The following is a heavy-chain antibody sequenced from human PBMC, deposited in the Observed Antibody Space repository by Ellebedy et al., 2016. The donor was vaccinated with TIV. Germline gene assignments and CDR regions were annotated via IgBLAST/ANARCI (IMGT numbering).Heavy chain of an antibody. J-gene: IGHJ3*02. V-gene: IGHV3-74*01. CDR3: VTGGSSSSDVAFEI. Sequence: GGSLRLSXAASGFTFSSHWMHWVRQAPGKGLIWVSRINDDGSSTSYGDSVKGRFTMSRDNAKNTLYLQMNSLRAEDTAVYYCVTGGSSSSDVAFEIWGQGTMVTVSS. D-gene: IGHD6-6*01. CDR2: INDDGSST. CDR1: GFTFSSHW.